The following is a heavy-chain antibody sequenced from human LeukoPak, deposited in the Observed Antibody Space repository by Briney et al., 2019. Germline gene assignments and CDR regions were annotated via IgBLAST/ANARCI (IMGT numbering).Heavy chain of an antibody. CDR1: GFTFSSYG. J-gene: IGHJ4*02. D-gene: IGHD3-10*01. V-gene: IGHV3-30*02. Sequence: GGSLRLSCAASGFTFSSYGMYWVRQAPGKGLEWVAFTRYDGSNKYYADSVKGRFIISRDNAKNSLYLQMNNLRAEDTALYHCARNDYYGSGYYWYLDNWGQGTLVTVSS. CDR3: ARNDYYGSGYYWYLDN. CDR2: TRYDGSNK.